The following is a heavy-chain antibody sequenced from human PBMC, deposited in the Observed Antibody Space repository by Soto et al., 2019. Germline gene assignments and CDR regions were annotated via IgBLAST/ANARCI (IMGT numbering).Heavy chain of an antibody. Sequence: SLRLSCAASGFTFSSYAMSWVRQAPGKGLEWVSAISGSGGSTYYADSVKGRFTISRDNSKNTLYLQMNSLRAEDTAVYYCAKVLRDCSSTSCQQRYDYWGQGTLVTVSP. CDR3: AKVLRDCSSTSCQQRYDY. V-gene: IGHV3-23*01. J-gene: IGHJ4*02. CDR2: ISGSGGST. CDR1: GFTFSSYA. D-gene: IGHD2-2*01.